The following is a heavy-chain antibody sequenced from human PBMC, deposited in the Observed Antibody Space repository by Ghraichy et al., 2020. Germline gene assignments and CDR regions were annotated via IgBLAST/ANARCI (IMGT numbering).Heavy chain of an antibody. CDR2: ISSSSTI. Sequence: GGSLRLSCAASGFTFSSYSMNWVRQAPGKGLEWVSYISSSSTIYYADSVKGRFTISRDNAKNSLYLQMNSLRAEDTAVYYCARCPSITGTTYYYYGMDVWGQGTTVTVSS. CDR1: GFTFSSYS. CDR3: ARCPSITGTTYYYYGMDV. D-gene: IGHD1/OR15-1a*01. J-gene: IGHJ6*02. V-gene: IGHV3-48*01.